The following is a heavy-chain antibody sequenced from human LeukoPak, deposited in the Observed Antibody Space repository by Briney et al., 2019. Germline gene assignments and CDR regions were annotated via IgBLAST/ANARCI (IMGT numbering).Heavy chain of an antibody. CDR3: ARSRYCSGGSCQAFGAFDI. V-gene: IGHV1-18*01. Sequence: GASVKVSCKASGYTFTSYGISWVRQAPGQGLEWMGWISAYNGNTNYAQKLQGRVTMTTDTSTSTAYMELRSLRSDDTAVYYCARSRYCSGGSCQAFGAFDIWGQGTMVTVSS. J-gene: IGHJ3*02. D-gene: IGHD2-15*01. CDR2: ISAYNGNT. CDR1: GYTFTSYG.